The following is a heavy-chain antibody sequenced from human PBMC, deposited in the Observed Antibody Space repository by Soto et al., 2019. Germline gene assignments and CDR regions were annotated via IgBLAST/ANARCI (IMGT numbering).Heavy chain of an antibody. CDR2: ISYDGSNK. CDR1: GFTFSSYA. V-gene: IGHV3-30-3*01. Sequence: QVQLVESGGGVVQPGRSLRLSCAASGFTFSSYAMHWVRQAPGKGLEWVAVISYDGSNKYYADSVKGRFTISRDNSKNTLYLQMNSLRAEDTAVYYCASPANYYDSSGYVDYWGQGTLVTVSS. D-gene: IGHD3-22*01. CDR3: ASPANYYDSSGYVDY. J-gene: IGHJ4*02.